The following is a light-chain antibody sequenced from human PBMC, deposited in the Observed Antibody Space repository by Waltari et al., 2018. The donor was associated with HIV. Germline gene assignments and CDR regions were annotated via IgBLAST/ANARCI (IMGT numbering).Light chain of an antibody. J-gene: IGLJ3*02. Sequence: QSVMTQPPSVSGAPGPRVPTSCSGNASHLGAGDDVHWYQQLPGRAPNILIYGNSNRPSGVPDRFSGSKSGTSASLAITGLQAEDEADYYCQSYDSTLTGWVFGGGTVLTVL. V-gene: IGLV1-40*01. CDR3: QSYDSTLTGWV. CDR2: GNS. CDR1: ASHLGAGDD.